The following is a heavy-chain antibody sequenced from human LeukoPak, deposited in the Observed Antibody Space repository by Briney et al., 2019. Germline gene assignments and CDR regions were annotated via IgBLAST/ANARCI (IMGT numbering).Heavy chain of an antibody. J-gene: IGHJ4*02. V-gene: IGHV4-39*01. CDR2: IHYRGST. CDR3: ARQVVGSSEFEF. CDR1: GGSITSSSYY. D-gene: IGHD6-6*01. Sequence: SETLSLTCTVSGGSITSSSYYWGWIRQPPGKGLEWIGSIHYRGSTYYNSSLKSRVTISVDTSKNQFSLRLRSVTAADTAVYYCARQVVGSSEFEFWGQGTLVTVSS.